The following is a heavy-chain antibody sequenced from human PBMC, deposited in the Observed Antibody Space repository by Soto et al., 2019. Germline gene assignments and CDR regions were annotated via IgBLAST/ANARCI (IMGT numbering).Heavy chain of an antibody. CDR1: GYSFTSYW. V-gene: IGHV5-51*01. CDR2: IYPGDSDT. J-gene: IGHJ4*02. CDR3: ARLLYYDTSGYFNY. Sequence: XESLTISCKGSGYSFTSYWIGWVGQMSGKGLEWMGIIYPGDSDTRYSPSFQGQVTISADKSISTAYLQWSSLKASDTAMYYCARLLYYDTSGYFNYWGQGTLVTVS. D-gene: IGHD3-22*01.